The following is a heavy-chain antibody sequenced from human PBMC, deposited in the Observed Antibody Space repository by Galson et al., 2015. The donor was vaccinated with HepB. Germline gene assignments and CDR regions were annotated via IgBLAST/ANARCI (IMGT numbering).Heavy chain of an antibody. J-gene: IGHJ4*02. Sequence: SLRLSCAASGFTFSSYGMHWVRQAPGKGLEWVAFIRYDGSNKYYADSVKGRFTISRDNSKNTLYLQMNSLRAEDTAVYYCAKDPSGAAAEEYWGQGTLVTVSS. CDR3: AKDPSGAAAEEY. V-gene: IGHV3-30*02. CDR2: IRYDGSNK. CDR1: GFTFSSYG. D-gene: IGHD6-13*01.